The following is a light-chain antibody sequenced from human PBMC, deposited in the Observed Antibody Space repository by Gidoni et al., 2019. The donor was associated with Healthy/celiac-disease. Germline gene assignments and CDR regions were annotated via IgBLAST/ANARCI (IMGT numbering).Light chain of an antibody. V-gene: IGKV1-5*01. CDR2: DAS. J-gene: IGKJ3*01. Sequence: DIQMTPSPSTLSASVGDRVTITCRASQSISSWLAWYQQKPGKAPKLLIYDASSLESGVPSRFSGSGSGTEFTLTISSLQPDDFATYYCQQYNSYAFTFGPXTKVEIK. CDR1: QSISSW. CDR3: QQYNSYAFT.